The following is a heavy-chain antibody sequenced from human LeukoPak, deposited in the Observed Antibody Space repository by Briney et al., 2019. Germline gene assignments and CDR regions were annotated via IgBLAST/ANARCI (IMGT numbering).Heavy chain of an antibody. J-gene: IGHJ4*02. CDR3: ARENVDRLDY. Sequence: DSVKGRFTVSRGNAKNSLYLQMNGLRAEDTAVYYCARENVDRLDYWGQGTLVTVSS. V-gene: IGHV3-7*01. D-gene: IGHD1-1*01.